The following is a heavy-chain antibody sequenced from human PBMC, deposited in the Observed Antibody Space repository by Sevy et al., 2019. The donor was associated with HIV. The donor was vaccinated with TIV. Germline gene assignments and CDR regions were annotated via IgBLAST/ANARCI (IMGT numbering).Heavy chain of an antibody. CDR1: GFTFSNYA. J-gene: IGHJ3*02. CDR3: AKGFWSVTTDAFDI. CDR2: ISGGGDFT. Sequence: GGSLRLSCAASGFTFSNYAMSWVRQAPGKGLEWVSAISGGGDFTYYADSVKGRFTISRDNSKNTLYLQMNSLRAEDTAVYYCAKGFWSVTTDAFDIWGQGTMVTVS. D-gene: IGHD4-17*01. V-gene: IGHV3-23*01.